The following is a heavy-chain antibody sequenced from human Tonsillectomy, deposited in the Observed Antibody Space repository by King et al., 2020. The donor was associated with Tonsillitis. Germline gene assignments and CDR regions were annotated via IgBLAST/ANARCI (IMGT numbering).Heavy chain of an antibody. V-gene: IGHV3-74*01. CDR1: GFTFRSYW. D-gene: IGHD1-20*01. J-gene: IGHJ6*03. CDR2: INIDGSST. CDR3: AREAREYNWNYYYYYYMDV. Sequence: VQLVESGGGLVQPGGSLRLSCAASGFTFRSYWMHWVRQAPGKGLVWVSRINIDGSSTNYADSVKGRFTISRDNAKNTLYLQMNRLRAEDTAVYYFAREAREYNWNYYYYYYMDVWGKGTTVTVSS.